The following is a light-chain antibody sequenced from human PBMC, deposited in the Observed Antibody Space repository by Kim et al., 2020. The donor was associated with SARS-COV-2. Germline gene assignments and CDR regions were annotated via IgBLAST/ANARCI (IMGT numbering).Light chain of an antibody. CDR3: QQSYDTPS. J-gene: IGKJ5*01. Sequence: DSQMTQSPSSLSASVGDRVTITCRTSQDLNTYMNWYQQKPGKAPKLLIYAATSLQDGVPSRFSGNTSGTYFTLTINSLQPDDFATYYCQQSYDTPSFGQGKRREI. CDR2: AAT. CDR1: QDLNTY. V-gene: IGKV1-39*01.